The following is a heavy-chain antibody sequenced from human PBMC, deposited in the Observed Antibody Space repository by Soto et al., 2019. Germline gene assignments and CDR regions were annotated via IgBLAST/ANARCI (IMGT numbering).Heavy chain of an antibody. J-gene: IGHJ4*02. CDR1: GFTVSSNY. CDR3: TRDRYSSSFHFDY. V-gene: IGHV3-66*01. Sequence: PGGSLRLSCAASGFTVSSNYMNWVRQAPGKGLEWVSVIYSGSSTNYADSVKGRFTISRDNSKNTVYLQMNSLRAEDTAVYYCTRDRYSSSFHFDYWGQGTLVTVSS. D-gene: IGHD6-6*01. CDR2: IYSGSST.